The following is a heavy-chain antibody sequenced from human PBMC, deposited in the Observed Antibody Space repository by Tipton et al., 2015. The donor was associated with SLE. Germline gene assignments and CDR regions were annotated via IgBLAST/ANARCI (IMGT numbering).Heavy chain of an antibody. CDR2: INHSGST. CDR1: GGSFSGYY. CDR3: ARMGVVSPDD. D-gene: IGHD4-23*01. Sequence: TLSLTCAVYGGSFSGYYWSWIRQPPGKGLEWIGEINHSGSTNYNPSLKSRVTISVDTSKNQFSLKLSSVTAADTAVYYCARMGVVSPDDWGQGTLVTVSS. J-gene: IGHJ4*02. V-gene: IGHV4-34*01.